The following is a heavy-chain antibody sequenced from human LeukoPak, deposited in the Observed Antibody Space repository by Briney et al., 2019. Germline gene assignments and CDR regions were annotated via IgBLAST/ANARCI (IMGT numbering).Heavy chain of an antibody. CDR1: GGSISSYY. V-gene: IGHV4-39*01. J-gene: IGHJ4*02. Sequence: SETLSLTCTVSGGSISSYYWGWIRQPPGKGLEWIGSIYYSRSTYYNPSLKSRVTISVDTSKNQFSLKLSSVTAADTAVYYCARVPTVTFFDYWGQGTLVTVSS. CDR3: ARVPTVTFFDY. D-gene: IGHD4-17*01. CDR2: IYYSRST.